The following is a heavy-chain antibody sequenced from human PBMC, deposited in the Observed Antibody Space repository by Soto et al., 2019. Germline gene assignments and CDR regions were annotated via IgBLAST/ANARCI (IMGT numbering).Heavy chain of an antibody. D-gene: IGHD3-16*01. CDR2: ISGSGGST. V-gene: IGHV3-23*01. CDR1: RFTFSSYA. Sequence: PVGSLRLSCTVSRFTFSSYALSWVRQAPGKGLEWVSAISGSGGSTYYADSVKGRFTISRDNSKNTLYLQMNSLRAEDTAVYYCAKDPPTYYDYIWGSPGPHWLALDIWGQGTMVTVSS. CDR3: AKDPPTYYDYIWGSPGPHWLALDI. J-gene: IGHJ3*02.